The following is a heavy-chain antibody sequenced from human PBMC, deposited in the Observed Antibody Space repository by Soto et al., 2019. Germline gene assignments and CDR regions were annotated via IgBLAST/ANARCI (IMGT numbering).Heavy chain of an antibody. D-gene: IGHD4-17*01. J-gene: IGHJ4*02. CDR3: VRYYGARVYFAY. CDR2: IYHIGST. Sequence: PSETLSLSCAVSGGSVSSTNWWSWVRQSPGKGLEWIGDIYHIGSTNYNPSLRGRVTISVNKSNNQFSLTLKYVTAADTAVYYCVRYYGARVYFAYWGQGSLVTVSS. V-gene: IGHV4-4*02. CDR1: GGSVSSTNW.